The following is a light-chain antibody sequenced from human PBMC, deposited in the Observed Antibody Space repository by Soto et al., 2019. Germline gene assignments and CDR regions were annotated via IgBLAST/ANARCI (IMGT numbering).Light chain of an antibody. V-gene: IGKV3-11*01. CDR3: QQRSNWPT. J-gene: IGKJ5*01. CDR1: QSVSSY. Sequence: DIVLTQSPATLSLSPGERATLSCRASQSVSSYLAWYQQKPGQAPRLLIYDASNRATGIPARFSGSGSGTDFTLTISSLEPEDFEVYYCQQRSNWPTFGQGTRLEIK. CDR2: DAS.